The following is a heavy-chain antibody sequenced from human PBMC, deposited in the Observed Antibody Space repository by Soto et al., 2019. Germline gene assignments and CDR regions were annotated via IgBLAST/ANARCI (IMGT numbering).Heavy chain of an antibody. CDR2: INPNSGGT. CDR3: ARGRGVVAATYNWFDP. CDR1: GDTFTGYY. Sequence: ASVKLSCKASGDTFTGYYMHWVRQAPGQGLEWMGWINPNSGGTNYAQKFQGWVTMTRDTSISTAYMELSRLRSDDTAVYYCARGRGVVAATYNWFDPWGQGTLVTVSS. J-gene: IGHJ5*02. V-gene: IGHV1-2*04. D-gene: IGHD2-15*01.